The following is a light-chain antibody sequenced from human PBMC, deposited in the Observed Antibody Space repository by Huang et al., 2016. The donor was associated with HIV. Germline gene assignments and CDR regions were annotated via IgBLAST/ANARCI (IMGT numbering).Light chain of an antibody. CDR2: GAS. J-gene: IGKJ1*01. V-gene: IGKV4-1*01. CDR1: QTVLYSSNNKNY. Sequence: DIVMTQSPDSLAVSLGERATINCKSSQTVLYSSNNKNYLAWYQQKPGQPPKLLSYGASTRESGVPDRFSGSGSGTDFTLTISSLQAADVAVYYCHQYYRSPWTFGQGTKVEIK. CDR3: HQYYRSPWT.